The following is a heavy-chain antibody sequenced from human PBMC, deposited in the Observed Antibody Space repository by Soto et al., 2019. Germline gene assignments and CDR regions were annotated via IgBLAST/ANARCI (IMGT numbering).Heavy chain of an antibody. CDR3: ARGRYGDY. J-gene: IGHJ4*02. D-gene: IGHD1-1*01. V-gene: IGHV1-18*01. Sequence: QVHLVQSGAEVKKPGASVKVSCKGSGYAFTTYGITWVRQAPGQGLEWMGWISAQNGNTNYAQNLQGRVTVTRDXSTSTAYMELRSLRSDDTAVYYCARGRYGDYWGQGALVTVSS. CDR2: ISAQNGNT. CDR1: GYAFTTYG.